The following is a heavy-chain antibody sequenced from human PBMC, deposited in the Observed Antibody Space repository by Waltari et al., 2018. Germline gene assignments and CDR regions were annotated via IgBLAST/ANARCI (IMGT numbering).Heavy chain of an antibody. V-gene: IGHV4-34*01. CDR3: ARGARYYYYMDV. CDR2: INHSGST. Sequence: QVQLQQWGAGLLKPSEPLSLTCAVYGGSFSGYYWSWTRQPPGKGLEWIGEINHSGSTNYNPSLKSRVTISVDTSKNQFSLKLSSVTAADTAVYYCARGARYYYYMDVWGKGTTVTISS. CDR1: GGSFSGYY. J-gene: IGHJ6*03.